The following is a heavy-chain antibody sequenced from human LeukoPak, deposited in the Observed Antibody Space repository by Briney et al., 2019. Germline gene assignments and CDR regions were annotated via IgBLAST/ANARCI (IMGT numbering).Heavy chain of an antibody. CDR3: ARVALKAGGY. CDR2: IYTSGST. V-gene: IGHV4-61*02. D-gene: IGHD3-10*01. CDR1: GGSISSGSYY. J-gene: IGHJ4*02. Sequence: SETLSLTCTVSGGSISSGSYYWSWIRQPAGKGLEWIGRIYTSGSTNYNPSLKSRVTISVDTSKNQFSLKLSSVTAADTAVYYCARVALKAGGYWGQGTLVTVSS.